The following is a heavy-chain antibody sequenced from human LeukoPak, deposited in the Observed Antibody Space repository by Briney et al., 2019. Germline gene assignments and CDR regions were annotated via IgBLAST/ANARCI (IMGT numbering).Heavy chain of an antibody. CDR1: GGSISSGSYY. CDR2: IYTSGST. V-gene: IGHV4-61*02. Sequence: SETLSLTCTGSGGSISSGSYYWSWIRQPAGKGLEWIGRIYTSGSTNYNPSLKSRVTISVDTSKNQFSLKLSSVTAADTAVYYCARVVSGYGAVFDYWGQGTLVTVSS. CDR3: ARVVSGYGAVFDY. D-gene: IGHD5-12*01. J-gene: IGHJ4*02.